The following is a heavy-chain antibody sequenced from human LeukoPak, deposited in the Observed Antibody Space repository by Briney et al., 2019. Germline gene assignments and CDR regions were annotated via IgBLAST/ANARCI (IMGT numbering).Heavy chain of an antibody. J-gene: IGHJ3*02. V-gene: IGHV3-20*04. CDR3: ARSMTTVTTGAFDI. CDR2: INWNGGST. Sequence: GGSLRLSCAASGFTFDDYGMSWVRQAPGKGLEWVSGINWNGGSTGYADSVKGRFTISRDNAKNSLYLQMNSLRAEDTALYYCARSMTTVTTGAFDIWGQGTMVTVSS. CDR1: GFTFDDYG. D-gene: IGHD4-17*01.